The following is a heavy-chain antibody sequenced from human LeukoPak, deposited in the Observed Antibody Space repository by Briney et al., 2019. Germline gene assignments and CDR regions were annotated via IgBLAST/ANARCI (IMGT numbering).Heavy chain of an antibody. J-gene: IGHJ4*02. Sequence: SETLSLTCTVSGGPISSYYWSWIRQPPGKGLEWIGYIYYSGSTNYNPSLKSRVTISVDTSKSQFSLKLSSVTAADTAVYYCARQIAVAGPSFDYWGQGTLVTVSS. CDR2: IYYSGST. CDR1: GGPISSYY. CDR3: ARQIAVAGPSFDY. V-gene: IGHV4-59*08. D-gene: IGHD6-19*01.